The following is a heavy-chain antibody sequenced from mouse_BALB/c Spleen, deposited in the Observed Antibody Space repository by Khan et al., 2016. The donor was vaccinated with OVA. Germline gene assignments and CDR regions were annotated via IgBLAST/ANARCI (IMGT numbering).Heavy chain of an antibody. CDR3: ARGGYGGFAY. Sequence: QVQLKESGAELVKPGASVKLSCKASGYTFTSYDINCVRQRPEQGLEWIGWMFPGDGSTKYNENFKGKATLTTDKSSSTAYMQLSRLTSEDSGAYFCARGGYGGFAYWGQGTLVTVSA. D-gene: IGHD2-14*01. V-gene: IGHV1-85*01. CDR2: MFPGDGST. CDR1: GYTFTSYD. J-gene: IGHJ3*01.